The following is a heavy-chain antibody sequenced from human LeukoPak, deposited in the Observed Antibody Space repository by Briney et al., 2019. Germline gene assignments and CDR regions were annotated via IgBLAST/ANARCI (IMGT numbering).Heavy chain of an antibody. D-gene: IGHD3-16*01. J-gene: IGHJ3*02. Sequence: PSETLSLTCTVSGGSISGDYWSWIRQPPGKGLEWIGYIYHSGSTTYNPSLKSRVTISVDTSKTHFSPKLSSVTAADTAVYYCVRHGQGKSYGPPDYVFDMWGQGTKVTVSS. CDR3: VRHGQGKSYGPPDYVFDM. V-gene: IGHV4-59*08. CDR2: IYHSGST. CDR1: GGSISGDY.